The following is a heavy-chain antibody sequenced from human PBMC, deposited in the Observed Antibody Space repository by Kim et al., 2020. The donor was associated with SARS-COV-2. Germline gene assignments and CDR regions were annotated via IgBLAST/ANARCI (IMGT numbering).Heavy chain of an antibody. Sequence: GGSLRLSCAVSGSSVRSSYMTWVRQAPGKGLEWVSAIHDAGSTYYADSVKGRFTISRDTPKDTLYLQMNSLRADDTAVYYCSRSTVGAYFDYWGQGSLVSVSS. J-gene: IGHJ4*02. CDR2: IHDAGST. V-gene: IGHV3-53*01. CDR1: GSSVRSSY. CDR3: SRSTVGAYFDY. D-gene: IGHD1-26*01.